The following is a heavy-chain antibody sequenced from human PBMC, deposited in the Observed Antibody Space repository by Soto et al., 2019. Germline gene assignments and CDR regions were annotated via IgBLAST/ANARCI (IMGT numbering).Heavy chain of an antibody. CDR3: ASGDIRITMIVVVPWFGY. CDR2: ISAYSRNT. D-gene: IGHD3-22*01. Sequence: ASVKVSCKASGYTFTDFGISWVRQAPGQGLEWMGWISAYSRNTNYAQKVQGRVTMTTDTSTSTAYMELRSLTSDNTAVYYCASGDIRITMIVVVPWFGYWGQGTLVTVSS. CDR1: GYTFTDFG. J-gene: IGHJ4*02. V-gene: IGHV1-18*01.